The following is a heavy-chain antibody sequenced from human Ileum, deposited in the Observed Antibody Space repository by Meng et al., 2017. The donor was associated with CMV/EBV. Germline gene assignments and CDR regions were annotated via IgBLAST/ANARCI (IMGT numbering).Heavy chain of an antibody. V-gene: IGHV3-30*02. J-gene: IGHJ4*02. CDR1: GFAFSSYG. CDR3: AKESVAGDY. D-gene: IGHD6-19*01. CDR2: IQYDGSNK. Sequence: VGGCGGGGVQRGGSLRLSCAASGFAFSSYGMHWVRQAPGRGLEWVAFIQYDGSNKYNVDSVKGRFTISRDNSKSMLYLQMNSLRAEDTAIYYCAKESVAGDYWGRGTLVTVSS.